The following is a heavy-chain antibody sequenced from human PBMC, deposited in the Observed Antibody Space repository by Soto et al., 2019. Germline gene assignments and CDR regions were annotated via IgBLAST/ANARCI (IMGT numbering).Heavy chain of an antibody. V-gene: IGHV3-23*01. CDR1: GFTFSSYA. J-gene: IGHJ6*03. Sequence: PGGSLRLSCAASGFTFSSYAMSWVRQAPGKGLEWVSAISGSGGSTYYADSVKGRFTISRDNSKNTLYLQMNSLRAEDTAVYYCAKDATPRIAAAENYYYYMDVWGKGATVTVSS. D-gene: IGHD6-13*01. CDR3: AKDATPRIAAAENYYYYMDV. CDR2: ISGSGGST.